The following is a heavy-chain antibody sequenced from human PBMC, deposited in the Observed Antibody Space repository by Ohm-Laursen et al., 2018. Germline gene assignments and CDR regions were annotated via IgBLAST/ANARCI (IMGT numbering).Heavy chain of an antibody. CDR1: GFSLSTSGMC. J-gene: IGHJ4*02. CDR2: IDWDGDK. CDR3: ARISRNGGYWNSGLDC. V-gene: IGHV2-70*16. D-gene: IGHD2-15*01. Sequence: TQTLTLTRTFSGFSLSTSGMCVTWIRQPPGKALEWLAPIDWDGDKFYSTSLKTRLTISKNTSKNQVVLTVTNMDPVDTATYYCARISRNGGYWNSGLDCWGQGILVTVSS.